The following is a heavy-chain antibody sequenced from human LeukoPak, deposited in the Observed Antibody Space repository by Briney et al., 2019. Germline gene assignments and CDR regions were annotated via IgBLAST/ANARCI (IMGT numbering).Heavy chain of an antibody. Sequence: PWETLSLTCTVSGGSISTYYWTWIRQPPGKGLEWVGYIYSSGTTNYNPSLNSRVPISLVTSKNQFSLKRSSVTAADTAVYYCARLLIKFDYWGQGTLDSVS. J-gene: IGHJ4*02. CDR3: ARLLIKFDY. D-gene: IGHD3-16*01. V-gene: IGHV4-59*08. CDR1: GGSISTYY. CDR2: IYSSGTT.